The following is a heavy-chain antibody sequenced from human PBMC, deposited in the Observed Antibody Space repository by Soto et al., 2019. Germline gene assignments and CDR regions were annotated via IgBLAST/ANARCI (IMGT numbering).Heavy chain of an antibody. CDR3: ASGQVGATTWFDP. J-gene: IGHJ5*02. D-gene: IGHD1-26*01. CDR2: IYDNGTT. CDR1: GASIRSGGYY. V-gene: IGHV4-31*03. Sequence: TLSLTCTVSGASIRSGGYYWSWIRQDPGKGLEWLGYIYDNGTTYYNPSLKSRVSISRDTSKNQFSLKMTSLTAADTAIYYCASGQVGATTWFDPWGQGTKVTVS.